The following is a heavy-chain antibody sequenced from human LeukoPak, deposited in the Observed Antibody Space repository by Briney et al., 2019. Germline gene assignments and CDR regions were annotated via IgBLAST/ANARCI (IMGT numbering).Heavy chain of an antibody. CDR3: ARDRDVLLWFGELYYYYYGMDV. CDR2: ISSSSSYI. J-gene: IGHJ6*02. Sequence: GGSLRLSCAASGLTFSSYSMNWVRQAPGKGLEWVSSISSSSSYIYYADSVKGRFTISRDNAKNSLYLQMNSLRAEDTAVYYCARDRDVLLWFGELYYYYYGMDVWGQGSTVTVSS. V-gene: IGHV3-21*01. CDR1: GLTFSSYS. D-gene: IGHD3-10*01.